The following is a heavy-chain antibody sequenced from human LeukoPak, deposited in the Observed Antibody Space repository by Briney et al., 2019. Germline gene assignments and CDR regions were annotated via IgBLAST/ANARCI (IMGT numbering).Heavy chain of an antibody. CDR2: ISGSGGST. D-gene: IGHD3-10*01. CDR1: GFTFSSYA. CDR3: ARGGSGSSYGLDY. J-gene: IGHJ4*02. Sequence: GGSLRLSCAASGFTFSSYAMSWVRQAPGKGLEWVSAISGSGGSTYYADSVKGRFTISRDNSKNTLYLQMNSLRAEDTAVYYCARGGSGSSYGLDYGGQGALVLVST. V-gene: IGHV3-23*01.